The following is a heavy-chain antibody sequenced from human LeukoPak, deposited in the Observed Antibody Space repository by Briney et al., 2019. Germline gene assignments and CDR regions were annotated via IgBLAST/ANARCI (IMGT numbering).Heavy chain of an antibody. Sequence: GGSLRLSCVASGFTFNRYWMHWVRQVPGKGLVWVSRIRGDGSMTNYADSVKGRFTISRDNAKNTLYLQMNSLRLEDTAVYYCARENLAAAADYWGQGTVVTVSS. J-gene: IGHJ4*02. CDR2: IRGDGSMT. V-gene: IGHV3-74*01. CDR1: GFTFNRYW. D-gene: IGHD6-25*01. CDR3: ARENLAAAADY.